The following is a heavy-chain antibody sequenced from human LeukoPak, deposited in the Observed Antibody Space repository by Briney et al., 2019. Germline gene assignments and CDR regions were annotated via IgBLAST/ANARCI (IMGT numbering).Heavy chain of an antibody. V-gene: IGHV4-38-2*02. Sequence: SETLSLTCTVSGYSISSGYYWGWIRPPPGKGLEWIGSIYHSGSTYYNPSLKSRVTISVDTSKNQFSLKLSSVTAADTAVYYCARDTLPEPDATGWFDPWGQGTLVTVSS. CDR2: IYHSGST. CDR1: GYSISSGYY. D-gene: IGHD1-14*01. J-gene: IGHJ5*02. CDR3: ARDTLPEPDATGWFDP.